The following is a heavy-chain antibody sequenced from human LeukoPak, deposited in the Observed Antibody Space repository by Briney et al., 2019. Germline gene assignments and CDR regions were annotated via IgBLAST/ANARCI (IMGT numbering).Heavy chain of an antibody. D-gene: IGHD2-2*01. V-gene: IGHV3-23*01. CDR2: ISGSGGST. CDR3: AKLGLTIIVVVPAARSNWFDP. Sequence: GGSLRLSCAASGFTFSSYAMSWVRQAPGKGLEWVSAISGSGGSTYYADSVKGRFTISRDNSKNTLYLQMNSLRAEDTAVYYCAKLGLTIIVVVPAARSNWFDPWGQGTLVTVSS. J-gene: IGHJ5*02. CDR1: GFTFSSYA.